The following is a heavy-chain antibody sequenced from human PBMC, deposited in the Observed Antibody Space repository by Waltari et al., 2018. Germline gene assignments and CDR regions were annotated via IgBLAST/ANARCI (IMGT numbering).Heavy chain of an antibody. Sequence: QVQLVESGGGVVQPGGPLRLSCAASGFTFSSYGLHWVRQAPGKGLEWVAFIRYDGSNKYYADSVKGRFTISRDNSKNTLYLQMNSLRAEDTAVYYCAKNGDGVLGYWGQGTLVTVSS. J-gene: IGHJ4*02. V-gene: IGHV3-30*02. D-gene: IGHD2-21*02. CDR1: GFTFSSYG. CDR2: IRYDGSNK. CDR3: AKNGDGVLGY.